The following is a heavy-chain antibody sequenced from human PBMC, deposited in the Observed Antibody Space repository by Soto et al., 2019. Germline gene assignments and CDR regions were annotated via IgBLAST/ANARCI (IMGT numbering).Heavy chain of an antibody. CDR3: ARHRESSSWYPHYYYGMDV. D-gene: IGHD6-13*01. J-gene: IGHJ6*02. CDR1: GGSISSSSYY. CDR2: IYYSGST. V-gene: IGHV4-39*01. Sequence: SETLSLTCTVSGGSISSSSYYWGWIRQPPGKGLEWIGSIYYSGSTYYNPSLKSRVTISVDTSKNQFSLKLSSVTAADTAVYYCARHRESSSWYPHYYYGMDVWGQGTTVTVSS.